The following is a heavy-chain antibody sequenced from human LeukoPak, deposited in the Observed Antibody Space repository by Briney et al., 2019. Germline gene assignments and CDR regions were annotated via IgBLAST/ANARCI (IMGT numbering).Heavy chain of an antibody. J-gene: IGHJ4*02. V-gene: IGHV3-23*01. Sequence: ETLSLTCTVSGGSISSSSYYWGWIRQAPGKGLEWVSAISGSGGSTYYADSVKGRFTISRDNSKNTLYLQMNSLRAEDTAVYYCAESSRDYWGQGTLVTVSS. CDR2: ISGSGGST. D-gene: IGHD6-13*01. CDR3: AESSRDY. CDR1: GGSISSSSYY.